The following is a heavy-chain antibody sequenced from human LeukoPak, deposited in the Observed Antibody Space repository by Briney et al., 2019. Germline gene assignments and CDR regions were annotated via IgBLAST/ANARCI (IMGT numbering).Heavy chain of an antibody. Sequence: SETLSLTCIVSGGSISTNTYYWGWIRLPPGKGLEWIGEIHHRGTTYYNPSLRSRVTISVDTSKNQFSLRLTSVTAADTAVYYCARVTYDGYQHFDYWGQGNLVTVS. D-gene: IGHD3-10*01. V-gene: IGHV4-39*07. CDR1: GGSISTNTYY. CDR3: ARVTYDGYQHFDY. J-gene: IGHJ4*02. CDR2: IHHRGTT.